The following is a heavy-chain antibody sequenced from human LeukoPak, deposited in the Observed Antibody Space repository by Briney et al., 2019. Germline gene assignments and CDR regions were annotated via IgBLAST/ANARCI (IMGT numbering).Heavy chain of an antibody. J-gene: IGHJ4*02. CDR3: ARQSGNYYTIDY. CDR1: GYTFNRNV. V-gene: IGHV1-18*01. Sequence: ASVKDSRKASGYTFNRNVFSWVRQAPGQGLEWVGWINAYNGNTNYAPKLQDRVTMTTDTSTSTAYMELRSLRSDDTAVYYCARQSGNYYTIDYRGEGATVTVSS. D-gene: IGHD1-26*01. CDR2: INAYNGNT.